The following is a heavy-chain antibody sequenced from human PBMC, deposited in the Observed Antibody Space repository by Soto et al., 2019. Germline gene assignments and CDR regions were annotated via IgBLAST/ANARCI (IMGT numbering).Heavy chain of an antibody. V-gene: IGHV3-30*18. D-gene: IGHD3-22*01. CDR2: ISYDGSNK. CDR1: GFTFSSYG. J-gene: IGHJ4*02. Sequence: PGGSLRLSCAAFGFTFSSYGMHWVRQAPGKGLEWVAVISYDGSNKYYADPVKGRFTISRDNSKNTLYLQMNSLRAEDTAVYYCAKDSTMIVVGPLDYWGQGTLVTVSS. CDR3: AKDSTMIVVGPLDY.